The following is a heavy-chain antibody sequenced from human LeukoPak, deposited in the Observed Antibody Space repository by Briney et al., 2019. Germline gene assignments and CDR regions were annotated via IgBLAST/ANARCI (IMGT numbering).Heavy chain of an antibody. CDR2: ISSSGCTI. V-gene: IGHV3-48*03. Sequence: GGSLRLSCAASGFTFSSYEMNWVRQAPGKGLEWVSYISSSGCTIYYADSVKGRFTISRDNAKNSLYPQMNRRRAEDTAVYYCARHSGGVRFDWLRNGGGFDIWGQGTMVTVSS. D-gene: IGHD3-9*01. J-gene: IGHJ3*02. CDR3: ARHSGGVRFDWLRNGGGFDI. CDR1: GFTFSSYE.